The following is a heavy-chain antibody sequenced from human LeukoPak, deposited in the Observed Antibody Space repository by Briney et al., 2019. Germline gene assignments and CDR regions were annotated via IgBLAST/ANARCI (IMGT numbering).Heavy chain of an antibody. V-gene: IGHV3-48*02. D-gene: IGHD4-11*01. CDR1: GFTLSHFH. Sequence: GGSLRLSCAASGFTLSHFHMNWVRQAPGKGLEWVSYISSSSSSIYYAYSVKGRFTISRDNAENSLYLQMNSLRDEDTAVYYCARDLISGDYTFDYWGQGTLVTVSS. J-gene: IGHJ4*02. CDR2: ISSSSSSI. CDR3: ARDLISGDYTFDY.